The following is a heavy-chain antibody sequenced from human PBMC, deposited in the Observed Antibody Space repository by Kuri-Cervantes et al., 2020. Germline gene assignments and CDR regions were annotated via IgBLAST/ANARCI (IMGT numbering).Heavy chain of an antibody. V-gene: IGHV4-34*01. CDR2: INHSGST. CDR1: GGSFSGYY. D-gene: IGHD4-17*01. CDR3: ARDETSVTTSNWYFDL. Sequence: SETLSLTCAVYGGSFSGYYWSWIRQPPGKGLEWIGEINHSGSTNYNPSLRSRVTISADTSKNQFSLKLTYVTTADTAMYYCARDETSVTTSNWYFDLWGRGTLVTVSS. J-gene: IGHJ2*01.